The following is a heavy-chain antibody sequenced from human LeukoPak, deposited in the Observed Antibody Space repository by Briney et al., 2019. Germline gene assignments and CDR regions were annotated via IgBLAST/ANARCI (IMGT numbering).Heavy chain of an antibody. D-gene: IGHD3-3*01. CDR2: IYHSGST. V-gene: IGHV4-38-2*02. CDR1: GYSISSGYY. Sequence: SETLSLTCTVSGYSISSGYYWGWIRQPPGKGLEWIGSIYHSGSTYYNPSLKSRVTISVDTSKNQFSLKLSSVTAADTAVYYCARVFSGCEPNPFDYWGQGTLVTVSS. J-gene: IGHJ4*02. CDR3: ARVFSGCEPNPFDY.